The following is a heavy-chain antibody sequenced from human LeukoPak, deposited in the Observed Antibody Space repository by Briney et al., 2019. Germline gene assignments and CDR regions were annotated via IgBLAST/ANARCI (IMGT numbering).Heavy chain of an antibody. J-gene: IGHJ3*02. Sequence: SVKVFCKASGYTFTSYYMHWVRQAPGQGLEWMCRIIPVLGVSNFAQKFEGRVTITADKSTNTAHMELRRLESGDTAVYYCTREGVYAPDPSSYHRDAFDIWGQGTVVIVSS. D-gene: IGHD3-16*02. CDR2: IIPVLGVS. CDR1: GYTFTSYY. V-gene: IGHV1-69*04. CDR3: TREGVYAPDPSSYHRDAFDI.